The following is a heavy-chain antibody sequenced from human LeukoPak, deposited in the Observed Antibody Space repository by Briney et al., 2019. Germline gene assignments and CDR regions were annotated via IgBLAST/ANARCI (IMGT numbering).Heavy chain of an antibody. D-gene: IGHD3-3*01. V-gene: IGHV3-7*05. Sequence: PGGSLRLSCAASGFTFSSYWMSWVRQAPGKGLEWVANIKQDGSEKYYVDSVKGRFTISRDNAKNSLYLQMNSLRAEDTAVYYCAREARKPERFLEWLTPDYWGRGTLVTVSS. CDR2: IKQDGSEK. CDR1: GFTFSSYW. J-gene: IGHJ4*02. CDR3: AREARKPERFLEWLTPDY.